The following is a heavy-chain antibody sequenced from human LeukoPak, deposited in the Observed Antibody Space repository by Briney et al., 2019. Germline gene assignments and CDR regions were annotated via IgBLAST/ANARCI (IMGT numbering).Heavy chain of an antibody. CDR2: INPNSGGT. CDR3: ARGSSSSWYYYYGMDV. Sequence: ASVKVSCKASGYPFTGYYMHWVRQAPGQGLEWMGWINPNSGGTNYAQKFQGWVTMTRDTSISTAYMELSRLRSDDTAVYYCARGSSSSWYYYYGMDVWGKGTTVTVSS. CDR1: GYPFTGYY. J-gene: IGHJ6*04. D-gene: IGHD6-13*01. V-gene: IGHV1-2*04.